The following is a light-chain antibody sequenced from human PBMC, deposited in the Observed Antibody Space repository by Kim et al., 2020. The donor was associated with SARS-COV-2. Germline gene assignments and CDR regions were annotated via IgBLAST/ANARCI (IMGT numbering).Light chain of an antibody. Sequence: LFPAEKATLSGRAGQSISTFLAWYQQRLGQAPKLLIYDTSKRAAGVPARFSASGSGTDFTLTISSLEPDDFATYYCQQRYSWPRTFGQGTKVDIK. CDR1: QSISTF. CDR3: QQRYSWPRT. J-gene: IGKJ1*01. V-gene: IGKV3-11*01. CDR2: DTS.